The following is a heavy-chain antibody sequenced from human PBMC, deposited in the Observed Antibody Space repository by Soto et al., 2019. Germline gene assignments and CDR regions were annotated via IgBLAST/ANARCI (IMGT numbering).Heavy chain of an antibody. Sequence: QVQLVESGGGVVQPGRSLRLSCAASGFTVSSYGMHWVRQAPGKGLEWVAVISRDGGTKYYADSVKGRFTISRDNSRNTLFLEMTSLRGDDMAVYYCPGEVPSGSWGQGTLVTVSS. CDR3: PGEVPSGS. D-gene: IGHD2-21*01. V-gene: IGHV3-30*03. CDR2: ISRDGGTK. CDR1: GFTVSSYG. J-gene: IGHJ5*02.